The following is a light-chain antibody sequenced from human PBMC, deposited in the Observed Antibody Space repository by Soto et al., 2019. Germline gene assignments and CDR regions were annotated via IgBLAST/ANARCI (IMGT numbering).Light chain of an antibody. CDR2: AAS. CDR3: LQLFSFPRT. CDR1: QDIGGR. J-gene: IGKJ1*01. V-gene: IGKV1-12*01. Sequence: DIQMTQSPSSVSASVGDRITITCRASQDIGGRLAWFQQKPGKAPQYLIQAASILQSGVPSRFSGICSGREFILTLNNPHPEDFASYFWLQLFSFPRTFGLGTNVEI.